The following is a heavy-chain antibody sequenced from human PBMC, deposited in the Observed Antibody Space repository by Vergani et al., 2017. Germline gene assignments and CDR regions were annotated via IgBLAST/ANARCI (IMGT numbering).Heavy chain of an antibody. CDR2: MSSGDSI. CDR1: GFTFSDHY. J-gene: IGHJ6*03. Sequence: QVQLVESGGGLVKPGGSLRLSCAASGFTFSDHYMSWVRPAPGKGLEWISYMSSGDSIYYADSVKGRFTVSRDNTKNTLYLQMNSLRAEDTAVYYCAREFLTRVTTLDYYYMGVWGKGTTVTVSS. V-gene: IGHV3-11*04. D-gene: IGHD1-1*01. CDR3: AREFLTRVTTLDYYYMGV.